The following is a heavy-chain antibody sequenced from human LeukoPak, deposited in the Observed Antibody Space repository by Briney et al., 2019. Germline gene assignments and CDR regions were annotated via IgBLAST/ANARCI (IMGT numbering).Heavy chain of an antibody. V-gene: IGHV4-59*12. CDR1: GGSFSSYY. J-gene: IGHJ4*02. CDR3: AGAHYGGWRFDV. CDR2: VSHSGTP. Sequence: KPSETLSLTCTVSGGSFSSYYWSWLRQPPGKGLEWIAYVSHSGTPTYNPSLKSRVAISVDTSRNQFSLTLLSVTGSDTAVYYCAGAHYGGWRFDVWGQGTLVTVSS. D-gene: IGHD2-21*01.